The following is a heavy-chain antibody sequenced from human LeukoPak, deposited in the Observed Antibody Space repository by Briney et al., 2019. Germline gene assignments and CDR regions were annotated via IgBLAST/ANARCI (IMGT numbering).Heavy chain of an antibody. D-gene: IGHD2-2*01. CDR3: AGFVVVPAAFDY. V-gene: IGHV3-30*03. CDR2: ISYDGSNK. Sequence: PGGSLRLSCAASGFTFSSYGMHWVRQAPDKGLEWVAVISYDGSNKYYADSVKGRFTISRDNSKNTLYLQMNSLRAEDTAVYYCAGFVVVPAAFDYWGQGTLVTVSS. J-gene: IGHJ4*02. CDR1: GFTFSSYG.